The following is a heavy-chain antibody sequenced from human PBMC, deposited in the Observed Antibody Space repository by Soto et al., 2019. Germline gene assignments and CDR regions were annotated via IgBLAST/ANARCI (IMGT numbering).Heavy chain of an antibody. D-gene: IGHD3-9*01. Sequence: PSETLSLTCTVSGDSIRPYYWTWIRQPPGKGLEWIGYVYYSGSVNYKSSLKSRVTMSVDTSKNQFSLRLNSVTAADTAVYYCARVTYDSFTAYWDFFDYWGQGTFVTVSS. J-gene: IGHJ4*02. CDR1: GDSIRPYY. V-gene: IGHV4-59*01. CDR2: VYYSGSV. CDR3: ARVTYDSFTAYWDFFDY.